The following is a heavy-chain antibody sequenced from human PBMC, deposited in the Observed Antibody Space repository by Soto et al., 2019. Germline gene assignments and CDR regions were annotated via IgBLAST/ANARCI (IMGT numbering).Heavy chain of an antibody. CDR1: GGSISSYY. CDR3: ARLLYGSGSWFDP. V-gene: IGHV4-59*08. CDR2: IYYSGST. Sequence: SETLSLTCTFYGGSISSYYWSWIRQPTGKGLELIGYIYYSGSTNYNPSLKSRVTISVDTSKNQFSLKLSSVTAADTAVYYCARLLYGSGSWFDPWGQGTLVTVS. D-gene: IGHD3-10*01. J-gene: IGHJ5*02.